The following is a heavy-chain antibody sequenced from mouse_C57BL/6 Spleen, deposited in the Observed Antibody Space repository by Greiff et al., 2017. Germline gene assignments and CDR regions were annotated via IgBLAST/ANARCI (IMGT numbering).Heavy chain of an antibody. J-gene: IGHJ1*03. Sequence: VQLQQSGPGLVQPSQSLSITCTVSGFSLTSYGVHWVRQSPGKGLEWLGVIWSGGSTDYNAAFISRLSISKDNSKSQVFLKMNSLQADDTAIYYCARGNYGSPWYFDVWGTGTTVTVSS. D-gene: IGHD1-1*01. CDR3: ARGNYGSPWYFDV. V-gene: IGHV2-2*01. CDR1: GFSLTSYG. CDR2: IWSGGST.